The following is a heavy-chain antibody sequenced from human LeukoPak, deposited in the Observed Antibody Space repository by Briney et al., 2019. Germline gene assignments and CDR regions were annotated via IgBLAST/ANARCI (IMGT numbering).Heavy chain of an antibody. CDR1: GYTFTSYG. J-gene: IGHJ5*02. D-gene: IGHD3-10*01. Sequence: ASVKVSCKASGYTFTSYGISWVRQAPGQGLEWMGWISAYNGNTNYAQKLQGRGTMTTDTSTSTAYMELRSLRSDDTAVYYCARDGHVLLWFGESPLGWFDPWGQGTLVTVSS. V-gene: IGHV1-18*01. CDR3: ARDGHVLLWFGESPLGWFDP. CDR2: ISAYNGNT.